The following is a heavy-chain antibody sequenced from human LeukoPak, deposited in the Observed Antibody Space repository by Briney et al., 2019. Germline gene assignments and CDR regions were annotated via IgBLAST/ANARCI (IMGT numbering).Heavy chain of an antibody. D-gene: IGHD3-22*01. CDR1: GYTFTGYY. J-gene: IGHJ6*02. CDR2: INPNSGGT. V-gene: IGHV1-2*02. CDR3: AILRSYYDSSGYSPIYYYGMDV. Sequence: ASVKVSCKASGYTFTGYYMHWVRQAPGQGLEWMGWINPNSGGTNYAQKFQGRVTMTRDTSISTAYMELSRLGSDDTAVYYCAILRSYYDSSGYSPIYYYGMDVWGQGTTVTVSS.